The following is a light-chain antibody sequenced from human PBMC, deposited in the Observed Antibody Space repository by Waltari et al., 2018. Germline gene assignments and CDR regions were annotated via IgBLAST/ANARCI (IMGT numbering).Light chain of an antibody. J-gene: IGLJ2*01. V-gene: IGLV2-23*01. CDR3: CSYAGGTASIL. CDR2: EDT. Sequence: QSALTQPASVSGSPGQSITISCTGTSSDVGSHNLVSWYQHHPGKAPKLMIYEDTNRPSGVSNRFSGCKSGNTASLTISGLQAEDEAYYYCCSYAGGTASILLGGGTKLTVL. CDR1: SSDVGSHNL.